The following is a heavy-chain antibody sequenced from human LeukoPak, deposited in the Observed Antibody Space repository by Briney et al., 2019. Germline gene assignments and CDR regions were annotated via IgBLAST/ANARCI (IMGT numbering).Heavy chain of an antibody. Sequence: GGSLRLSCAASGFTVSSNYMSWVRQAPGKGLEWVSVIYSGGSTYYADSVKGRFTISRDNSKNTLYLQMNSLRAEDTAVYYCARQDTAIAPFDYWGQGTLATVSS. CDR1: GFTVSSNY. CDR3: ARQDTAIAPFDY. CDR2: IYSGGST. V-gene: IGHV3-53*01. J-gene: IGHJ4*02. D-gene: IGHD5-18*01.